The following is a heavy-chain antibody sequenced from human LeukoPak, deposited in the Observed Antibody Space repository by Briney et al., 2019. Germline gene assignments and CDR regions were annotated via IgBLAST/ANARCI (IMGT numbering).Heavy chain of an antibody. Sequence: ASVKVSCKASGYTFTSYGISWVRQAPGQGLEWMGWISAYNGNTNYAQKLQGRVTMTTDASTSTAYMELRSLRSDDTAVYYCARANFCSSTSCPYYYYYYMDVWGKGTTVTVSS. CDR3: ARANFCSSTSCPYYYYYYMDV. CDR2: ISAYNGNT. CDR1: GYTFTSYG. V-gene: IGHV1-18*01. D-gene: IGHD2-2*01. J-gene: IGHJ6*03.